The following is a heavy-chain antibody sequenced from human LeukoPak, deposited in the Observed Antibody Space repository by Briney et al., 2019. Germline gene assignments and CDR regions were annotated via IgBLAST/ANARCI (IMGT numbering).Heavy chain of an antibody. J-gene: IGHJ4*02. CDR2: IKQDGSAK. D-gene: IGHD3-3*01. V-gene: IGHV3-7*01. CDR3: AGGQGFLIDY. Sequence: GGSLRLSCAASGFAVNTNYMSRVRQAPGKGLEWVANIKQDGSAKYYVDSVKGRLTISRDNAKSLLYLQMNSLRAEDAAVYYCAGGQGFLIDYWGQGTLVTVSS. CDR1: GFAVNTNY.